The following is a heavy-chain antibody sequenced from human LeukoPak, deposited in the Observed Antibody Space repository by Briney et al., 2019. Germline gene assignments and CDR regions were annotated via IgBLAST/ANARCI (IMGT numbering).Heavy chain of an antibody. D-gene: IGHD3-10*01. CDR3: ARDEIARGDGYNPDY. J-gene: IGHJ4*02. V-gene: IGHV1-3*01. CDR1: GYTFTSYA. CDR2: INAGNGNT. Sequence: GASVKVSCKASGYTFTSYAMHWVRQAPGQRLEWMGWINAGNGNTKYSQKFQGRVTITRDTSASTAYMELSSLRSEDTAVYYCARDEIARGDGYNPDYWGQGTLVTVSS.